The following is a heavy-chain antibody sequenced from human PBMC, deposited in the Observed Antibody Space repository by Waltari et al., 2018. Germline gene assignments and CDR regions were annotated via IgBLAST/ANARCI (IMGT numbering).Heavy chain of an antibody. CDR1: GCSFSGDY. Sequence: QVQLVESGGGLVQPGGSLSLPCSASGCSFSGDYMSWIRQAPGKGLEWVSYISSSSSYTNYADSVKGRFTISRDNAKNSLYLQMDSLSAEDTAVFYCARALLRGWYFDLWGRGTLVTVSS. CDR3: ARALLRGWYFDL. CDR2: ISSSSSYT. J-gene: IGHJ2*01. V-gene: IGHV3-11*06. D-gene: IGHD4-17*01.